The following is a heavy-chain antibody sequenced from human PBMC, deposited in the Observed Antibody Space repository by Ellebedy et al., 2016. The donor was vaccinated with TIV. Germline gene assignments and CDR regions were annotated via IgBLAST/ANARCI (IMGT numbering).Heavy chain of an antibody. Sequence: GESLKISCEASGFTFSSYAMSWVRQAPGRGLEWISGISASGGTTYYADSVKGRFTISRDNSKNTLYVQLSSLRAEDTAVYYCASDWDHGYWGRGTLVTVSS. D-gene: IGHD2-21*02. CDR2: ISASGGTT. CDR3: ASDWDHGY. V-gene: IGHV3-23*01. CDR1: GFTFSSYA. J-gene: IGHJ4*02.